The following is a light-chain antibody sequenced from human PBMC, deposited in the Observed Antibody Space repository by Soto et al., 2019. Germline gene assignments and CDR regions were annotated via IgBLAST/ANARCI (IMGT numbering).Light chain of an antibody. Sequence: DFQMTQSPSTLSASVGDRVTMTCRAGESISSWLAWYQQKPGKAPKLLIYKAAGLESGVPSRFSGSGSGTDFTLTISRLQPDDFATYYCQQYNSYSPLTFGGGTRLE. CDR2: KAA. V-gene: IGKV1-5*03. CDR1: ESISSW. CDR3: QQYNSYSPLT. J-gene: IGKJ5*01.